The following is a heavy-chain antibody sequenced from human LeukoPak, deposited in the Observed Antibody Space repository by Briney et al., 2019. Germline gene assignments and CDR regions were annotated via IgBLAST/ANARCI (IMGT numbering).Heavy chain of an antibody. J-gene: IGHJ6*03. Sequence: PGGSLRLSCAASGFTYDDYAMHWVRQPPGKGLEWVSGTSWNSGNIGYADSVKGRFTISRDNAKNSMYLQMNSLRAEDRAVYYCAKGFYYYMDVWGKGTTVTISS. CDR3: AKGFYYYMDV. CDR2: TSWNSGNI. CDR1: GFTYDDYA. V-gene: IGHV3-9*01.